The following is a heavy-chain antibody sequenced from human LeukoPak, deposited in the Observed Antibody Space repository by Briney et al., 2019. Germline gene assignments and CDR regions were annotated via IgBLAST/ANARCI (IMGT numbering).Heavy chain of an antibody. CDR2: IYYSIST. CDR3: ARESASYYYFDY. V-gene: IGHV4-39*07. CDR1: GDSITRSRSYF. Sequence: SETLSLTCTVSGDSITRSRSYFWGWIRQPPGKGPEWIGSIYYSISTYYNPSLKSRLAISVDTSKNQFSLRLSSVTAADTAVYYCARESASYYYFDYWGQGTLVTVSS. J-gene: IGHJ4*02. D-gene: IGHD1-26*01.